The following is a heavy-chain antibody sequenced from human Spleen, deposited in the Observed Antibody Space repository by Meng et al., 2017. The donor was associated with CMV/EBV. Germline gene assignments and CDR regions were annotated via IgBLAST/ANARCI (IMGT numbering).Heavy chain of an antibody. V-gene: IGHV3-30*04. CDR1: FGRYA. J-gene: IGHJ4*02. CDR2: ITNAGRNT. Sequence: FGRYASHLVRLAVGRVLVCLAAITNAGRNTNSPASVKDQFPFSRDNSQNTLYLQLNSVSGLDTAFYYCARAYGGGKRDLPGGVDYWGQGTLVTVSS. D-gene: IGHD3-16*01. CDR3: ARAYGGGKRDLPGGVDY.